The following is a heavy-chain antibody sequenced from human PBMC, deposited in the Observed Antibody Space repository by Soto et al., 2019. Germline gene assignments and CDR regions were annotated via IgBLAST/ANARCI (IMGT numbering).Heavy chain of an antibody. J-gene: IGHJ3*01. CDR1: GFTFSNYA. CDR3: VRDDRWAFDF. CDR2: ISIGSGSI. V-gene: IGHV3-48*02. Sequence: EVHLVESGGGLVQPGGSLRVSCAASGFTFSNYAMNWVRQAPGKGLEWVSHISIGSGSIFYADSVKGRFTISRDDAKNSLYLQMNTLRDEDTAVYYCVRDDRWAFDFWGQGTMVTVSS. D-gene: IGHD3-22*01.